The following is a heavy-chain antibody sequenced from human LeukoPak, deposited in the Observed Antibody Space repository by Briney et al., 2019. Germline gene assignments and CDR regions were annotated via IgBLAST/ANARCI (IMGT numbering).Heavy chain of an antibody. CDR2: IIPIFGTA. V-gene: IGHV1-69*13. J-gene: IGHJ6*02. Sequence: ASVKVSCKASGGTFSSYAISWVRQAPGQGLEWMGGIIPIFGTANYAQKFQGRVTITADESTSTAYMELSSLRSEDTAVYYCARETGCSSTSCSQPYYYYGMDVWGQGATVTVSS. CDR1: GGTFSSYA. D-gene: IGHD2-2*01. CDR3: ARETGCSSTSCSQPYYYYGMDV.